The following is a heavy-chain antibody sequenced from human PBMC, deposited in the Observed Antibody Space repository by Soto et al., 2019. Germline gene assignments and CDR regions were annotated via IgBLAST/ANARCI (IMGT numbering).Heavy chain of an antibody. D-gene: IGHD2-21*01. Sequence: PSETLSLTCAVSGGSISSGGYSWSWIRHPPGKGLECIGYIYHSGSTYYNPSLKSRVTISVDRSKNQFSLKLSSVTAADTAVYYCARGPPLLWWSQGTLVTVSS. CDR1: GGSISSGGYS. J-gene: IGHJ4*02. V-gene: IGHV4-30-2*01. CDR2: IYHSGST. CDR3: ARGPPLLW.